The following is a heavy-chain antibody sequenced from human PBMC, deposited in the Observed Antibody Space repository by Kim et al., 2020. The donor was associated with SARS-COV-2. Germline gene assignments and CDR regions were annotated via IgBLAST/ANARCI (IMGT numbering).Heavy chain of an antibody. V-gene: IGHV3-23*01. J-gene: IGHJ4*02. Sequence: GGSLRLSCAASGFTFSSYAMSWVRQAPGKGLEWVSRISASGGDTYYADSVQGRFTISRDNSKNALNLQMNSLRAEDTALYYCAKVTTITAPFYDYWGQGTWSPSPQ. CDR2: ISASGGDT. CDR3: AKVTTITAPFYDY. CDR1: GFTFSSYA. D-gene: IGHD4-4*01.